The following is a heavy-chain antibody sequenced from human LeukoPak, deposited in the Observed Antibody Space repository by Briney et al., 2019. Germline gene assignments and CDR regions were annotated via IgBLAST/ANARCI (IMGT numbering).Heavy chain of an antibody. CDR3: ARVAYDFWSGYWSYFAY. J-gene: IGHJ4*02. CDR1: GGSISSGGYY. CDR2: IYYSGST. D-gene: IGHD3-3*01. V-gene: IGHV4-31*03. Sequence: SETLSLTCTVSGGSISSGGYYWSWIRQHPGKGLEWIGYIYYSGSTYYNPSLKSRVTISVDTSKNQLSLKLSSVTAADTAVYYCARVAYDFWSGYWSYFAYWGQGTLVTVSS.